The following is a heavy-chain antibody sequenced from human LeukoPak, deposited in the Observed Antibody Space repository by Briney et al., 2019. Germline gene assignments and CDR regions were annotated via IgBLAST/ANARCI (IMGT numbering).Heavy chain of an antibody. V-gene: IGHV4-61*02. CDR1: GGSISSGGYS. CDR2: IYTSGAT. CDR3: AIYCSHTSCYTGGGFQH. Sequence: TLDLTCTVSGGSISSGGYSWSWLRQRTGKGLERFVSIYTSGATNYNSSLNSRATVSIDTSTNQLPLRRTSVTAADTAMYYCAIYCSHTSCYTGGGFQHWGQDTLHPVSS. D-gene: IGHD2-2*02. J-gene: IGHJ1*01.